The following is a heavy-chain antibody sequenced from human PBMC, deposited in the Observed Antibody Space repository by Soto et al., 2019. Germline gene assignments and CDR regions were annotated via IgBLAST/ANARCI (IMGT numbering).Heavy chain of an antibody. D-gene: IGHD1-26*01. Sequence: GGSLRLSCAASGFTFSSYAMSWVRQAPGKGLEWVSAISGSGGSTYYADSVKGRFTISRDNSKNTLYLQMNSLRAEDTAVYYCAKDLSYPIVGATIGYFQHWGQGTLVTVSS. CDR1: GFTFSSYA. CDR2: ISGSGGST. V-gene: IGHV3-23*01. J-gene: IGHJ1*01. CDR3: AKDLSYPIVGATIGYFQH.